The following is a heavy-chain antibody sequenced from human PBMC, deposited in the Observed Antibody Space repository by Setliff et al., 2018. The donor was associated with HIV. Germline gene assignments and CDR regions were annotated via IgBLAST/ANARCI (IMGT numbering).Heavy chain of an antibody. Sequence: ASETLSLTCTVSGGSISSGDYYWSWIRQPPGKGLEWIGYIYYSGSTYYNPSLKSRVTISVDTSKNQFSLKLSSVTAADTAVYYCARGRGGYHDDSGYYQRGDVFDIWGQGTMVTVSS. CDR1: GGSISSGDYY. V-gene: IGHV4-30-4*08. CDR2: IYYSGST. CDR3: ARGRGGYHDDSGYYQRGDVFDI. D-gene: IGHD3-22*01. J-gene: IGHJ3*02.